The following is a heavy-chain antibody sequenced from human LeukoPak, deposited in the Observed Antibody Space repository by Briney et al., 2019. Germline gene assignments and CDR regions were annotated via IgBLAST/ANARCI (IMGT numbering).Heavy chain of an antibody. Sequence: GGSLRLSCAASGFTFSSYAMSLVRQAPGKGLEWVANIKQDGSGKYYVDSVKGRFTTSRDNARNSLHLQMNSLRAEDTAVYYCSRWGTYSSSWLGAFDIWGQGTMVTVSS. J-gene: IGHJ3*02. CDR3: SRWGTYSSSWLGAFDI. CDR2: IKQDGSGK. D-gene: IGHD6-13*01. CDR1: GFTFSSYA. V-gene: IGHV3-7*05.